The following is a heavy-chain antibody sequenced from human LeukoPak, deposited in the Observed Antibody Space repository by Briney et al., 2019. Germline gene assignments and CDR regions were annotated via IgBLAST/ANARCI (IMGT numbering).Heavy chain of an antibody. Sequence: GGSLRLSCAASGFTFSSYAMSWVRQAPGKGLEWVSAISGSGGSTYYADSVKGRFTISRDNSKNTLYLQMSSLRAEDTAVYYCAKYVLRFLEPGLNYYMDVWGKGTTVTVSS. D-gene: IGHD3-3*01. CDR1: GFTFSSYA. V-gene: IGHV3-23*01. CDR2: ISGSGGST. CDR3: AKYVLRFLEPGLNYYMDV. J-gene: IGHJ6*03.